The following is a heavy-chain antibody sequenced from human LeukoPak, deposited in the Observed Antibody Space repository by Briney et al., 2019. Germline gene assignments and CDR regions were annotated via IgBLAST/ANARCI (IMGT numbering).Heavy chain of an antibody. J-gene: IGHJ4*02. CDR3: ARDLTGGGLGY. CDR2: IIPILGIA. V-gene: IGHV1-69*04. CDR1: GGTFSSYA. D-gene: IGHD5-24*01. Sequence: SVKVSCKASGGTFSSYAISWVRQAPGQGLEWMGRIIPILGIANYAQKFQGRVTITADKSTSTAYMELSSLRSGDTAVYYCARDLTGGGLGYWGQGTLVTVSS.